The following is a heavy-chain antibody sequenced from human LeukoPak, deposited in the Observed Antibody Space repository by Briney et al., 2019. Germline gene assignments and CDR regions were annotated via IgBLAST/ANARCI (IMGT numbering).Heavy chain of an antibody. D-gene: IGHD3-22*01. CDR2: IYYSGST. CDR1: GGSISSGDYY. V-gene: IGHV4-30-4*01. CDR3: ARDRDYYDSSGPQAHTFDI. Sequence: PSETLSLTCTVSGGSISSGDYYWSWIRQPPGKGLEWIGYIYYSGSTYYNPSLKSRVTISVDTSKNQFSLKLSSVTAADTAVYYCARDRDYYDSSGPQAHTFDIWGQGTMVTVSS. J-gene: IGHJ3*02.